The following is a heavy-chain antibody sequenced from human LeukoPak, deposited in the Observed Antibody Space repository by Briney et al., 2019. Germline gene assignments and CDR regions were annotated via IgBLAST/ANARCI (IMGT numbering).Heavy chain of an antibody. CDR2: INHSGST. V-gene: IGHV4-34*01. D-gene: IGHD5-18*01. J-gene: IGHJ4*02. CDR1: GGSFSGYY. CDR3: ASGYSYGPLDY. Sequence: PSETLSLTCAVYGGSFSGYYWSWIRQPPGKGLEWIGEINHSGSTNYNPSLKSRVTISVDTSKNQFSLKLSSVTAADTAVYYCASGYSYGPLDYWGQGTLVTVSS.